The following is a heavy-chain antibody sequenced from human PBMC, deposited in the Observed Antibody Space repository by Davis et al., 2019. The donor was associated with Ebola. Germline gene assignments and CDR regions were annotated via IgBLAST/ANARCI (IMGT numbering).Heavy chain of an antibody. D-gene: IGHD3-22*01. Sequence: GGSLRLSCAASGFTFSSYSMNWVRQAPGKGLEWVSSISSSSSYIYYADSVKGRFTISRDNAKNSLYLQMNSLRAEDTAVYYCARDSYYYDSSGYSYYFGYWGQGTLVTVSS. V-gene: IGHV3-21*01. CDR2: ISSSSSYI. CDR3: ARDSYYYDSSGYSYYFGY. J-gene: IGHJ4*02. CDR1: GFTFSSYS.